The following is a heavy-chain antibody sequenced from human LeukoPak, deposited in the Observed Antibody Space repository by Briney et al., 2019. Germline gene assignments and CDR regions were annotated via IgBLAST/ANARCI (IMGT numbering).Heavy chain of an antibody. D-gene: IGHD4-17*01. CDR3: ARVPDYGGNYSRTLNWFDP. CDR1: GESFNGYY. CDR2: INHSGST. J-gene: IGHJ5*02. Sequence: SETLSLTCAVYGESFNGYYWNWIRQPPGKGLEWIGEINHSGSTNYNPSLKSRVIISVDTSKNQFSLKLNSATAADTAVYYCARVPDYGGNYSRTLNWFDPWGQGTLVTVSS. V-gene: IGHV4-34*01.